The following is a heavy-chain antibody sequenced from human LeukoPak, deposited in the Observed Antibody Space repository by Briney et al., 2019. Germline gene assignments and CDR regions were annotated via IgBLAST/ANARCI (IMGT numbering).Heavy chain of an antibody. CDR2: IYYSGST. CDR3: ARTSASYYYYMDV. Sequence: SETLSLTCTVSGGSISSSSYYWGWIRQPPGKGLEWIGSIYYSGSTYYNPSLKSRVTISLDKSRKQLSLNLTSVTAADTAVYYCARTSASYYYYMDVWGKGTTVTISS. CDR1: GGSISSSSYY. V-gene: IGHV4-39*07. D-gene: IGHD3-3*01. J-gene: IGHJ6*03.